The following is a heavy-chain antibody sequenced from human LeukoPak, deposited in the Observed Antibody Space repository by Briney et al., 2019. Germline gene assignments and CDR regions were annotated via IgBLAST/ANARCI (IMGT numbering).Heavy chain of an antibody. D-gene: IGHD6-13*01. V-gene: IGHV1-2*02. CDR2: INPNSGGT. CDR1: GYTFTGYY. Sequence: ASVKVSCKASGYTFTGYYMHWVRQAPGQGLEWMGWINPNSGGTNYAQKFQGRVTMTRDTSIRTAYMELSRLRSDDTAVYYCARGRIAAAGNDYFDYWGQGTLVTVSS. CDR3: ARGRIAAAGNDYFDY. J-gene: IGHJ4*02.